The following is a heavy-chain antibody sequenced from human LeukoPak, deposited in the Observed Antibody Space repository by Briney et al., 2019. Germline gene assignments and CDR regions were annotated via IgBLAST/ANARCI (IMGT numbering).Heavy chain of an antibody. CDR3: ARDRASGSFDY. Sequence: GASVKVSCKAFGYTFTSNYMHWVRQAPGQGPEWMGVISPSGGSTTYAQKFQGRVTLTRDMSTSTDYLELSSLRSEDTAVYYCARDRASGSFDYWGQGTLVTVSS. J-gene: IGHJ4*02. CDR1: GYTFTSNY. CDR2: ISPSGGST. D-gene: IGHD3-22*01. V-gene: IGHV1-46*01.